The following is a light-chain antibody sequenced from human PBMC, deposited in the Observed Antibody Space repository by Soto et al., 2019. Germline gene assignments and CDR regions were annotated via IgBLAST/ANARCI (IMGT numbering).Light chain of an antibody. Sequence: QLVLTQPPSVSGAPGQRVTISCTGSSSNIGAGYDVHWYQQLPGTAPKLLIYGNGNRPSGVPDRFSSSKSGTSASLAITGLQAEDEADYYCQSYDSSLSGSEVFGTGTKLTVL. CDR2: GNG. V-gene: IGLV1-40*01. CDR1: SSNIGAGYD. CDR3: QSYDSSLSGSEV. J-gene: IGLJ1*01.